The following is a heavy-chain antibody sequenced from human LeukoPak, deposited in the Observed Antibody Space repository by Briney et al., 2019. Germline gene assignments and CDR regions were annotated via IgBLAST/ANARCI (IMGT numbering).Heavy chain of an antibody. CDR1: GFTLSSYS. CDR3: ARKSASGNYPLDY. CDR2: ISSSNI. J-gene: IGHJ4*02. D-gene: IGHD3-10*01. Sequence: GGSLRLSCAASGFTLSSYSMNWVRQAPGKGLEWVSSISSSNIYYADSVKGRFTISRDNAKNTVFLQMSSLRAEDTALYYCARKSASGNYPLDYWGQGTLVTVSS. V-gene: IGHV3-21*04.